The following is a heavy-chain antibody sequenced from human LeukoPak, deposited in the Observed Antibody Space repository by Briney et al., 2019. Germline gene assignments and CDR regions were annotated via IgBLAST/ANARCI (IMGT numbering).Heavy chain of an antibody. D-gene: IGHD1-26*01. CDR1: GGSISSYY. V-gene: IGHV4-59*01. Sequence: PSETLSLTCTVSGGSISSYYWSWIRQPPGKGLEWIGYIYYSGSTNYNPSLKSRVTISVDTSKNQFSLKLSSVTAADTAVYYCARDPRIVGATLDAFDIWGQGTMVTVSS. CDR3: ARDPRIVGATLDAFDI. CDR2: IYYSGST. J-gene: IGHJ3*02.